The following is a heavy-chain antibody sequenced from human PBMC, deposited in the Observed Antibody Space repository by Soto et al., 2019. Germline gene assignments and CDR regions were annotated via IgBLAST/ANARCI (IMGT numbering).Heavy chain of an antibody. CDR1: WDSVSRGSVT. D-gene: IGHD1-26*01. Sequence: SQTLSLTCAISWDSVSRGSVTWNWIRQSPSRGLEWLGRTYYRSKWYNDYAESVKSRITINPDTSKNQFSLHLNSVTPEDAAVYYCVRLIGNSWLDFWGQGTLVTVSS. CDR3: VRLIGNSWLDF. V-gene: IGHV6-1*01. J-gene: IGHJ5*01. CDR2: TYYRSKWYN.